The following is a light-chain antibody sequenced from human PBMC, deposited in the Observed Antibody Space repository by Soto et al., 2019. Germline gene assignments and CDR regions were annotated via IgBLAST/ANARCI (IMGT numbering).Light chain of an antibody. CDR2: DVS. CDR3: GSHTTSRSYV. J-gene: IGLJ1*01. CDR1: SNDIGAYNY. Sequence: QSALTQPAFVSASPGQSITISCAGTSNDIGAYNYVAWYQQHPGKAPKLIIYDVSRRPSGLSGRFSGSKSGNTASLTISGLQSEDEADYFCGSHTTSRSYVFGTGTKVTVL. V-gene: IGLV2-14*01.